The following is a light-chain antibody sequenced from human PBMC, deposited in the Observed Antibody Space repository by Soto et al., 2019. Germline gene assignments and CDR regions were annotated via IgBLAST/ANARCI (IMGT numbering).Light chain of an antibody. Sequence: EIVLTQSPATLSLSPGERATLSCRASQSVSSYLAWYQQKPGQAPRLLIYDASNRATGIPARFSGSGSGTDFTLTTSSREPGDFAVYYCQQRSNWGPWAFGGGTKVEIK. J-gene: IGKJ4*01. CDR3: QQRSNWGPWA. V-gene: IGKV3-11*01. CDR2: DAS. CDR1: QSVSSY.